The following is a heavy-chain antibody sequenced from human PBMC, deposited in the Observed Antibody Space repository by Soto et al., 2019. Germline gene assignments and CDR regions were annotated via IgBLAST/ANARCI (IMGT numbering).Heavy chain of an antibody. D-gene: IGHD3-3*02. CDR1: GLRFTSYG. Sequence: GESLKISCVASGLRFTSYGMSWVRQAPGRGLEWVSSITSGSGVTFYADSVKGRFTISRDNAKNSLHLQMNSLRAEDTAVYYCARSISWYWYFDLWGRGTLVTVSS. CDR2: ITSGSGVT. CDR3: ARSISWYWYFDL. V-gene: IGHV3-21*01. J-gene: IGHJ2*01.